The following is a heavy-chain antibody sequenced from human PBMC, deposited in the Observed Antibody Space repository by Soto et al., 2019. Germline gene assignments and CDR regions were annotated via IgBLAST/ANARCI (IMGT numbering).Heavy chain of an antibody. D-gene: IGHD2-2*01. CDR3: AKVTGYCSSSSCRRDYYYYYGMDV. CDR2: ISYDGSDK. Sequence: LRLSCAASGFTFSNYGMHWVRQAPGKGLEWVAVISYDGSDKYYADSVKGRFSISRDNSKNTLYLQMNSLRAEDTAVYYCAKVTGYCSSSSCRRDYYYYYGMDVWGQGTTVTVSS. CDR1: GFTFSNYG. V-gene: IGHV3-30*18. J-gene: IGHJ6*02.